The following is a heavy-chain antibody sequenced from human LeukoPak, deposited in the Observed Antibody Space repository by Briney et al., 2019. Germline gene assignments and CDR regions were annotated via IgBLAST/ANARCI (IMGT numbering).Heavy chain of an antibody. CDR1: GGSISSSSYY. CDR3: ARGQGDGYNHYYYYMDV. Sequence: SETLSLTCTVSGGSISSSSYYWGWIRQPPGKGLEWIGSIYYSGSTYYNPSLKSRVTISVDTSKNQFSLKLSSVTAADTAVYYCARGQGDGYNHYYYYMDVWGKGTTVTVSS. V-gene: IGHV4-39*07. D-gene: IGHD5-24*01. CDR2: IYYSGST. J-gene: IGHJ6*03.